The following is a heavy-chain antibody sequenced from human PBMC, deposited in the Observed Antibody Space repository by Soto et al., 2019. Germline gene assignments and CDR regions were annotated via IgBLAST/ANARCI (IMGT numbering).Heavy chain of an antibody. CDR2: LKPDGSEK. CDR3: ARVHRGWKERENYFDYLDV. D-gene: IGHD3-10*01. Sequence: DLVESGGGLVQPGGSLRLSCVASGFMFRSYWMSWVRWAPGKGLEWVANLKPDGSEKDSVDSVKGRFTISRDNAKNSQYLQMNSLRAEHTAVSYCARVHRGWKERENYFDYLDVWGKGTTVTVSS. CDR1: GFMFRSYW. V-gene: IGHV3-7*01. J-gene: IGHJ6*03.